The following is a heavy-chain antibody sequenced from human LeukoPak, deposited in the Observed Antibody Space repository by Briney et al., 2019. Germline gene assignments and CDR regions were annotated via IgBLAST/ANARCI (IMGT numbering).Heavy chain of an antibody. CDR3: ARDVPVLNSIAAAGTGVNWFDP. CDR2: ISAYNGNT. J-gene: IGHJ5*02. D-gene: IGHD6-13*01. CDR1: GYTFTSYG. V-gene: IGHV1-18*01. Sequence: ASVKVSCKASGYTFTSYGISWVRQAPGQGLEWMGWISAYNGNTNYAQKLRGRVTMTTDTSTSTAYMELRSLRSDDTAVYYCARDVPVLNSIAAAGTGVNWFDPWGQGTLVTVSS.